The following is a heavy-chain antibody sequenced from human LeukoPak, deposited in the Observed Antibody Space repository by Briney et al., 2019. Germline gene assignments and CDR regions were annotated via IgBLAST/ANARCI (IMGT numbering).Heavy chain of an antibody. J-gene: IGHJ4*02. CDR2: FDPEDGET. V-gene: IGHV1-24*01. CDR3: ATAKNIVTTIHFDY. CDR1: GYTLTELS. D-gene: IGHD5-12*01. Sequence: GASVKVSCKVSGYTLTELSMHWVRQAPGKGLEWMGGFDPEDGETIYAQKFQGRVTMTEHTSTDTAYMELSSLRSEDTAVYYCATAKNIVTTIHFDYWGQGTLVTVSS.